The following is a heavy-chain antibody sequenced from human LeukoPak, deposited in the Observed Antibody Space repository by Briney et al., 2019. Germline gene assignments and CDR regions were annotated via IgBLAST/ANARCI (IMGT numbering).Heavy chain of an antibody. D-gene: IGHD1-20*01. V-gene: IGHV4-4*07. Sequence: PSQTLSLTCTVAGASISSYSCSWIRQPAGKGLEWMWPMYTSVRTTYNPSLKSRVTMSIDTSKKQFSLKLNTVTAADTAAYYCARDLGSVTGNNNWFDTWGQGTLVTVSS. CDR1: GASISSYS. J-gene: IGHJ5*02. CDR3: ARDLGSVTGNNNWFDT. CDR2: MYTSVRT.